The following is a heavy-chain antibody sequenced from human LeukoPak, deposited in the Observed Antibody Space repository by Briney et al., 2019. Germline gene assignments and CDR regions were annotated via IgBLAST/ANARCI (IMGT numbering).Heavy chain of an antibody. D-gene: IGHD6-6*01. CDR1: GFTFSSYS. V-gene: IGHV3-48*04. CDR2: ISSSSSTI. Sequence: PEGSLRLSCAASGFTFSSYSMNWVRQAPGKGLEWVSYISSSSSTIYYADSVKGRFTISRDNAKNSLYLQMNSLRAEDTAVYYCARDRSSSSDAFDIWGQGTMVTVSS. J-gene: IGHJ3*02. CDR3: ARDRSSSSDAFDI.